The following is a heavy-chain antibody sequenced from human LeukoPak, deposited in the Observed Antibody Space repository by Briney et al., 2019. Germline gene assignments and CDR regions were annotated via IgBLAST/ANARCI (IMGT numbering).Heavy chain of an antibody. CDR1: GFTVSSNY. J-gene: IGHJ6*04. CDR3: ASAPTTDYYYGMDV. CDR2: IYSGGST. V-gene: IGHV3-53*01. Sequence: GGSLRLSCAASGFTVSSNYMSWVRQAPGKGLEWVSAIYSGGSTYYADSVKGRFTIPRDNSKNTLYLQMNSLRAEDTAVYYCASAPTTDYYYGMDVWGKGTTVTVSS. D-gene: IGHD1-26*01.